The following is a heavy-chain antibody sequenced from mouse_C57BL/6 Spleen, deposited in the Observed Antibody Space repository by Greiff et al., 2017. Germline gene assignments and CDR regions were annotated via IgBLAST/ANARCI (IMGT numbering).Heavy chain of an antibody. Sequence: QVQLQQPGAELVRPGSSVKLSCKASGYTFTSYWMHWVKQRPIQGLEWIGNIDPSDSETHYNQKFKDKATLTVDKSSSTAYMQLSSLTSEDSAVYYCARRHYDYDVGGFDYWGQGTTLTVSS. J-gene: IGHJ2*01. CDR1: GYTFTSYW. CDR2: IDPSDSET. CDR3: ARRHYDYDVGGFDY. V-gene: IGHV1-52*01. D-gene: IGHD2-4*01.